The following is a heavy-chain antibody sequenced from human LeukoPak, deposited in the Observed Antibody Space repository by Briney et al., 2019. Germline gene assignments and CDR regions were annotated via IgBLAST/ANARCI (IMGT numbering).Heavy chain of an antibody. J-gene: IGHJ4*02. D-gene: IGHD5-18*01. CDR1: GFTFSSYA. V-gene: IGHV3-30-3*01. CDR2: ISYDGSNK. Sequence: GRSLRLSCAASGFTFSSYAMHWVRQAPGKGLEWVAVISYDGSNKYYADSVKGRFTISRDNSKSTLYLQMNSLRAEDTAVYYCAREGGFEYSYGLDYWGQGTLVTVSS. CDR3: AREGGFEYSYGLDY.